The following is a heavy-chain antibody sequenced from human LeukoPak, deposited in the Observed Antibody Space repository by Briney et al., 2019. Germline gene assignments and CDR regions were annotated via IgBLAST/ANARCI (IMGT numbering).Heavy chain of an antibody. D-gene: IGHD2-8*01. CDR3: ARGDIVLMVYATPPVFDY. Sequence: KPSETLSLTCAVYGGSFSGYYWSWIRQPPGKGLEWIGEINHSGSTNYNPSLKSRVTISVDTSKNQLSLKLSSVTAADTAVYYCARGDIVLMVYATPPVFDYWGQGTLVTVSS. V-gene: IGHV4-34*01. CDR2: INHSGST. J-gene: IGHJ4*02. CDR1: GGSFSGYY.